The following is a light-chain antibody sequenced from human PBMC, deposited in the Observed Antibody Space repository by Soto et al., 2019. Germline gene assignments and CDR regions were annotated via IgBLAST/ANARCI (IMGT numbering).Light chain of an antibody. CDR1: QSVGSN. J-gene: IGKJ1*01. CDR3: QQYNNWPTWT. Sequence: EIVLTKSPGTLSLSPGERATLSCRARQSVGSNLAWYQQKPGQAPRLLIYGASTRATGIPARFSGSGSETEFTLTISSLQAEDSAVYFCQQYNNWPTWTFGQGTKVDIK. CDR2: GAS. V-gene: IGKV3-15*01.